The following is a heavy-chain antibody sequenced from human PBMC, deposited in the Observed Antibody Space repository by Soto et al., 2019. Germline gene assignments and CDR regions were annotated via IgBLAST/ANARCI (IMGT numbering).Heavy chain of an antibody. D-gene: IGHD1-1*01. CDR3: VRDGTKTLRDWFDP. Sequence: SETLSLTCTVSGASISGFYWSWIREAAGKGLEWIGRIYATGTTDYNPSLKSRVMMSVDTSKKQFSLKLRSVTAADAAVYYCVRDGTKTLRDWFDPWGQGISVTVSS. J-gene: IGHJ5*02. CDR1: GASISGFY. V-gene: IGHV4-4*07. CDR2: IYATGTT.